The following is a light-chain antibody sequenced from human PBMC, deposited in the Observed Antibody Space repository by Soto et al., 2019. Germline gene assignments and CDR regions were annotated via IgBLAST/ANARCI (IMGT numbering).Light chain of an antibody. Sequence: EIVLTQSPGTLSLSPGERATLSCRASQSVSSSYLAWYQQKPGQAPRLLIYGASSRATGIPDRFSGSGSRTDFTLTIRRLEPEDFAVYYCQQYGSSPLFTFGPGNKVDI. CDR2: GAS. CDR3: QQYGSSPLFT. CDR1: QSVSSSY. J-gene: IGKJ3*01. V-gene: IGKV3-20*01.